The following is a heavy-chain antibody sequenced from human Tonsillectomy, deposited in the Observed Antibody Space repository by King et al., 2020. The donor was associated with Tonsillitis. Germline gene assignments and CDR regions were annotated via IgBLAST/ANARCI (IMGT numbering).Heavy chain of an antibody. CDR1: GFTFSSYA. V-gene: IGHV3-23*04. CDR3: AKDQERYYDFWSGYSVFDY. CDR2: ISGSGGST. J-gene: IGHJ4*02. Sequence: EVQLVESGGGLVQPGGSLRLSCAASGFTFSSYAMSWVRQAPGKGLEWVSAISGSGGSTYYADSVKGRFTISRDNSKNTRYLQMNSLRAEDTAVYYCAKDQERYYDFWSGYSVFDYWGQGTLVTVSS. D-gene: IGHD3-3*01.